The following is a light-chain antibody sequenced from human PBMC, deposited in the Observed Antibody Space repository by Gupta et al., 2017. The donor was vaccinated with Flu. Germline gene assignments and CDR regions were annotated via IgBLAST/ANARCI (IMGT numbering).Light chain of an antibody. Sequence: ASLSASPGERATLSCSASQRVGTNLPCSQQKPGQAPRLLIYGASSRATGIPGRFSGSGSGTEFTLTISILQSEDFAFYYCQPSHLWPTWTFAQ. CDR1: QRVGTN. V-gene: IGKV3-15*01. CDR2: GAS. J-gene: IGKJ1*01. CDR3: QPSHLWPTWT.